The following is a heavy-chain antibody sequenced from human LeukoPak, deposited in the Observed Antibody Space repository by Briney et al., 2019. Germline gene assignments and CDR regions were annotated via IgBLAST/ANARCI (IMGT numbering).Heavy chain of an antibody. CDR3: ARSITIFGVVERGAYYFDY. D-gene: IGHD3-3*01. CDR1: GGSISSSSYY. CDR2: IYYSGST. J-gene: IGHJ4*02. Sequence: SSETLSLTCTVSGGSISSSSYYWGWIRQPPGKGLEWIGSIYYSGSTYYNPSLKSRVTISVDTSKNQFSLKLSSVTAADTAVYYCARSITIFGVVERGAYYFDYWGQGTLVTVSS. V-gene: IGHV4-39*07.